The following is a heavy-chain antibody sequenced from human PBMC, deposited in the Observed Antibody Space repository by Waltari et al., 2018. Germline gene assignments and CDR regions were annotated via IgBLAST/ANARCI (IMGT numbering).Heavy chain of an antibody. CDR3: ARDLGLLVTYYYYYYMDV. V-gene: IGHV4-39*07. CDR2: IYYSGST. D-gene: IGHD3-9*01. J-gene: IGHJ6*03. Sequence: QLQLQESGPGLVKPSETLSLTCTVSGGSISSSSYYWGWIRQPPGRGLEWIGSIYYSGSTCYNPSLKSRVTISVDTSKNQLSLKLSSVTAADTAVYYCARDLGLLVTYYYYYYMDVWGKGTTVTISS. CDR1: GGSISSSSYY.